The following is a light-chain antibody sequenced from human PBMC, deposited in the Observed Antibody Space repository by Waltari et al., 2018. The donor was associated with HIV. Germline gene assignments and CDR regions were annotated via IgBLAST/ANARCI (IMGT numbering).Light chain of an antibody. V-gene: IGKV4-1*01. CDR1: QSVLYNSNNKNY. CDR3: QQYYSTPRT. CDR2: WAS. J-gene: IGKJ4*01. Sequence: DIVMTQSPDSLAVSLGERATINCKSSQSVLYNSNNKNYLAWYQQKPVESPKLLIYWASTRESGVPDRFSGSGSGTDFILTISRLQAEDVAVYYCQQYYSTPRTFGGGTKVEIK.